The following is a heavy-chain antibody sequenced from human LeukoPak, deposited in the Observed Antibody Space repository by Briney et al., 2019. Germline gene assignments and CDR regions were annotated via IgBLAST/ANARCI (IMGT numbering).Heavy chain of an antibody. CDR3: AKVTWESRPPDCNS. D-gene: IGHD6-6*01. V-gene: IGHV3-23*01. CDR1: GFTFSSYG. CDR2: IRGSGDTA. J-gene: IGHJ4*02. Sequence: PGGSLRLSCAASGFTFSSYGMSWVRQAPGKGLEWVSAIRGSGDTALYADSVKGRFTISRDNFKNIVYLEMNSLRAEDTATYYCAKVTWESRPPDCNSWGPGTLVTVSS.